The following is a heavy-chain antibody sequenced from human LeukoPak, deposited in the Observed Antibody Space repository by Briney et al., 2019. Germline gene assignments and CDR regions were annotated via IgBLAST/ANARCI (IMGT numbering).Heavy chain of an antibody. CDR3: ARGQVPAARGYNWFDP. CDR1: GWSFNDYY. D-gene: IGHD2-2*01. Sequence: PSETLSLTCAVYGWSFNDYYWNWIRQPPGKGLEWIGEINARGDTNYNPSLKSRVTISVDTSKKQFCLRLTSMIAADTALYYCARGQVPAARGYNWFDPWGQGTLVTVSS. J-gene: IGHJ5*02. V-gene: IGHV4-34*01. CDR2: INARGDT.